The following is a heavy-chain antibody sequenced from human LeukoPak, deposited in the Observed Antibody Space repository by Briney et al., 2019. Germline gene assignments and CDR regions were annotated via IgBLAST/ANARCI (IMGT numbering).Heavy chain of an antibody. Sequence: GGSLRLSCAASGFTFSSHAMSWVRQAPGKGLEWVSAISDSGGSTYYADSVKGRFTISRDNSKNTLYLQMNSLRAEDTAVYYCAKGGYSGYDPGGYFDYWGQGTLVTVSS. V-gene: IGHV3-23*01. CDR2: ISDSGGST. D-gene: IGHD5-12*01. CDR1: GFTFSSHA. CDR3: AKGGYSGYDPGGYFDY. J-gene: IGHJ4*02.